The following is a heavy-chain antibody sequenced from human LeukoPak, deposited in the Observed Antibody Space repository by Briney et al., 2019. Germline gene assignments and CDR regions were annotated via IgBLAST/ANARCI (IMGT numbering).Heavy chain of an antibody. CDR3: ARVVSRDTAMVPRY. Sequence: ASVKVSCKASGGTFSSYAISWVRQAPGQGLEWMGVVSPSGGSTTYAQKFQGRVTLTRDMSTSTDYLELSSLRSEDTAVYYCARVVSRDTAMVPRYWGQGTLVTVSS. J-gene: IGHJ4*02. CDR2: VSPSGGST. D-gene: IGHD5-18*01. CDR1: GGTFSSYA. V-gene: IGHV1-46*01.